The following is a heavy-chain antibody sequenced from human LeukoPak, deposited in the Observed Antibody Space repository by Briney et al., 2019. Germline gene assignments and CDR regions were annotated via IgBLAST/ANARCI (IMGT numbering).Heavy chain of an antibody. Sequence: PSGGSLRLSCAASGFTFSSYAMSWVCQAPGKGLEWVSAISGSGGSTYYADSVKGRFTISRDNSKNTLYLQMNSLRAEDTAVYYCAKDRKQWLGPFDYWGQGTLVTVSS. CDR1: GFTFSSYA. V-gene: IGHV3-23*01. J-gene: IGHJ4*02. CDR2: ISGSGGST. CDR3: AKDRKQWLGPFDY. D-gene: IGHD6-19*01.